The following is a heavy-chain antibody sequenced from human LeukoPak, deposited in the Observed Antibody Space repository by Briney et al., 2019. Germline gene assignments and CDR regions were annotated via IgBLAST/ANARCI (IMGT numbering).Heavy chain of an antibody. Sequence: GGSLRLSCAASGFTVSSNYMSWVRQAPGKGLEWVSVIYSGGSTYYADSVKGRFTISRDNSKNTLYLQMNSLRAEDTAVYYCARDKYRGGDCLDYWGQGTLVTVSS. CDR1: GFTVSSNY. V-gene: IGHV3-66*02. J-gene: IGHJ4*02. CDR2: IYSGGST. CDR3: ARDKYRGGDCLDY. D-gene: IGHD2-21*01.